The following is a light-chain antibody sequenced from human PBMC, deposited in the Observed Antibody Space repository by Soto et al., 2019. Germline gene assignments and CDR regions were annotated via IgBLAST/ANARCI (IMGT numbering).Light chain of an antibody. CDR1: QSVSSSF. CDR3: QQYDVSPPIT. J-gene: IGKJ5*01. CDR2: GAS. V-gene: IGKV3-20*01. Sequence: EIVLTQSPGTLSLSPAERATLSCRAIQSVSSSFLAWYQQKVGQAPRLLIYGASSRATGIPDRFSGSGSGTDFTLTISRLEPEDYAVYYCQQYDVSPPITFGQGTRLEIK.